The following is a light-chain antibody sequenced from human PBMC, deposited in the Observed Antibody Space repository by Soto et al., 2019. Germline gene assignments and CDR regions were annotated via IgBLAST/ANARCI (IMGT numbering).Light chain of an antibody. CDR2: DAS. J-gene: IGKJ1*01. V-gene: IGKV1-5*01. CDR1: QSISSW. Sequence: DIQMTQSPSTLSASVGDRVTITCRASQSISSWLAWYQQKPGKAPKLLIYDASSLESGVPSRFSGSGSGTEFTLTISCLQADDFATYYCQQYNSYWTCGQGTKVEIK. CDR3: QQYNSYWT.